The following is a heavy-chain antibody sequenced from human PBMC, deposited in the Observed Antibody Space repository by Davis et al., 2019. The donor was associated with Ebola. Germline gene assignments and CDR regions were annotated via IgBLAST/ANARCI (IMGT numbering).Heavy chain of an antibody. V-gene: IGHV3-21*06. CDR3: ARGSGCDGDCYPGLDALDV. Sequence: GESLKISCAASGFIFSNYDINWVRQAPGKGLEWVSQISRSRAYIYYSDSVKGRFTISRDNAENSVFLQMDSLRDEDTAVYFCARGSGCDGDCYPGLDALDVWGQGTKVTVSS. J-gene: IGHJ3*01. D-gene: IGHD2-21*02. CDR1: GFIFSNYD. CDR2: ISRSRAYI.